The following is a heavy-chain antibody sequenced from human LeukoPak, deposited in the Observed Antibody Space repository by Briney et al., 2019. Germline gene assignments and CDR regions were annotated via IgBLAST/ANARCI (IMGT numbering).Heavy chain of an antibody. CDR2: IKQDGSEK. Sequence: QPGGSLRLSCAASGFTFNDYWMTWVRQAPGKGLEWVANIKQDGSEKYYVDSVKGRFTISRDNAKNSLYLQMNSLRVEDTAVYYCARQYCSSRSCYTDAFDIWGQGTMVTVSS. CDR3: ARQYCSSRSCYTDAFDI. V-gene: IGHV3-7*01. J-gene: IGHJ3*02. D-gene: IGHD2-2*02. CDR1: GFTFNDYW.